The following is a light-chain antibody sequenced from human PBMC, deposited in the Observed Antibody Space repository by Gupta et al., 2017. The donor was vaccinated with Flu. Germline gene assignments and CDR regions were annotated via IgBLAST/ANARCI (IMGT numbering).Light chain of an antibody. CDR2: GGS. CDR3: QQTDRTPFI. CDR1: QSLSKY. Sequence: DIQMTQSPSSLSASVGDRVTITCRASQSLSKYLNWYQQKPGKAPELLIYGGSTVQSGVPSRFSGEGAGTDFTLTISGRQPEEFATYYCQQTDRTPFIFGQGTKLETK. V-gene: IGKV1-39*01. J-gene: IGKJ2*01.